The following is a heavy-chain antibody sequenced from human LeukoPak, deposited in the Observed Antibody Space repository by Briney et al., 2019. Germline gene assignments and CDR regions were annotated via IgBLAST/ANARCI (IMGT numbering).Heavy chain of an antibody. D-gene: IGHD2-2*01. J-gene: IGHJ4*02. Sequence: PGGSLRLSCAASGFTFSDYYMSWIRQAPGKGLEWVSYISSSGSIIYYADSVKGRFTISRDNAKNSLYLQMNSLRAEDTAVYYCAREGGSRCSSTSCFNFDYWGQGTLVTVSS. CDR1: GFTFSDYY. V-gene: IGHV3-11*01. CDR3: AREGGSRCSSTSCFNFDY. CDR2: ISSSGSII.